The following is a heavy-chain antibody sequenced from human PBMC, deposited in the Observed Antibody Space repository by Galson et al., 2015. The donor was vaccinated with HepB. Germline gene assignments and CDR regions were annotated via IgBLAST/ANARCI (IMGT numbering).Heavy chain of an antibody. J-gene: IGHJ4*02. V-gene: IGHV3-64D*06. D-gene: IGHD5-18*01. CDR1: GFTFSSYA. CDR3: VKDVDTAMVTRDY. Sequence: SLRLSCAASGFTFSSYAMHWVRQAPGKGLEYVSAISSNGGSTYYADSVKGRFTISRDNSKNTLYLQMSSLRAEDTAVYYCVKDVDTAMVTRDYWGQGTLVTVSS. CDR2: ISSNGGST.